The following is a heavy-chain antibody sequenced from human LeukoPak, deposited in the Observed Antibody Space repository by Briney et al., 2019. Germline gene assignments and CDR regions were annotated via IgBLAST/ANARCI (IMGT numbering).Heavy chain of an antibody. CDR3: AKGMNIVIVPAAIDFDY. Sequence: GGSLRLSCAASGFRFSGYAMSWVHQAPGKGLEWVSFISGSGGSTHYADSVKGRFTISRDNSKNMLYLQMNSLRAEDTAIYYCAKGMNIVIVPAAIDFDYWGQGTLVTISS. J-gene: IGHJ4*02. CDR1: GFRFSGYA. CDR2: ISGSGGST. V-gene: IGHV3-23*01. D-gene: IGHD2-2*01.